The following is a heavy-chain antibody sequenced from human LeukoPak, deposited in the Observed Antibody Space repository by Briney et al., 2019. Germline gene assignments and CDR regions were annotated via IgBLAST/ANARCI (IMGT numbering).Heavy chain of an antibody. CDR1: GGTFSSYA. D-gene: IGHD3-22*01. V-gene: IGHV1-69*05. Sequence: SVKVSCKASGGTFSSYAISWVRQAPGQGLEWMGGIIPIFGAANYAQKFQGRVTITTDESTSTAYMELSSLRSEDTAVYYCAREHPDSPLFQHWGQGTLVTVSS. J-gene: IGHJ1*01. CDR3: AREHPDSPLFQH. CDR2: IIPIFGAA.